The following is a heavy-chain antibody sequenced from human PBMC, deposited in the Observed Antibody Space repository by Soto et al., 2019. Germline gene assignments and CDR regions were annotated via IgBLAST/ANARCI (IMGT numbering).Heavy chain of an antibody. D-gene: IGHD4-17*01. CDR2: MNPNSGNT. J-gene: IGHJ6*03. V-gene: IGHV1-8*01. CDR3: ARAWEGTTVINSDLLDYYYMDV. Sequence: ASVKVSCKASGYTFTSYDINWVRQATGQGLEWMGWMNPNSGNTGYAQKFQGRVTMTRNTSISTAYMELSSLRSEDTAVYYCARAWEGTTVINSDLLDYYYMDVWGKGTTVTVSS. CDR1: GYTFTSYD.